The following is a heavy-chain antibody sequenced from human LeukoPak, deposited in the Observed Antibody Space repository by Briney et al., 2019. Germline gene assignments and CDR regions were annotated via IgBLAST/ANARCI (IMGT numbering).Heavy chain of an antibody. J-gene: IGHJ5*01. CDR3: AKEHREYCSSTSCPNWFDS. D-gene: IGHD2-2*01. CDR1: GFTFNNYA. V-gene: IGHV3-23*01. CDR2: ISASGGTT. Sequence: GGSLRLSCAASGFTFNNYAMRWVRQAPGKGLEWVSAISASGGTTYYADSVKGRFTISRDNSENTLFLQMNSLRAEDTAVYYCAKEHREYCSSTSCPNWFDSWGQGTLVTVSS.